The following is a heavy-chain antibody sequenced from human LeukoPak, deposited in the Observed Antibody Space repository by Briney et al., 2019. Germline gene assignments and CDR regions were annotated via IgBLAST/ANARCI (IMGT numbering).Heavy chain of an antibody. J-gene: IGHJ4*02. CDR1: GDSVSSKNGA. CDR3: ARDFGTTRWHTFDY. V-gene: IGHV6-1*01. Sequence: PSQTLSLTCVVSGDSVSSKNGAWNWIRQSPSRVLEWLGRTYYRSKGHNDQAESIEGRVTISQDTSKNQYPLHLNSVTPDDTAVHYGARDFGTTRWHTFDYWGQGTLVTVSS. CDR2: TYYRSKGHN. D-gene: IGHD1-14*01.